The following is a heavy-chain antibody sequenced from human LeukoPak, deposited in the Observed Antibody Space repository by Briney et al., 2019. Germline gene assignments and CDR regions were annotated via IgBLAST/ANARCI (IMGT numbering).Heavy chain of an antibody. D-gene: IGHD1-26*01. J-gene: IGHJ4*02. Sequence: VASVKVSCKASGYTFTGYYMHWVRQAPGQGLEWMGWINPNSGGTNYAQRFQGRVTMTRDTSISTAYMELRSLRSDDTAVYYCARDYHRLVGDIGSDYWGQGALVIVSS. CDR2: INPNSGGT. CDR1: GYTFTGYY. V-gene: IGHV1-2*02. CDR3: ARDYHRLVGDIGSDY.